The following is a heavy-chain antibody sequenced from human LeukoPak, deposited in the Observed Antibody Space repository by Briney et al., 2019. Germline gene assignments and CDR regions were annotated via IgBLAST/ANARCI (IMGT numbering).Heavy chain of an antibody. CDR3: AREESTRIDY. Sequence: ASVKVSCKASGYTFTGYYMHWVRQAPGQGLEWMGRINPNSGGTSYAQKFQGRVTMTRDTSTSTVYMELSSLRSEDTAVYYCAREESTRIDYWGQGTLVTVSS. D-gene: IGHD2-2*01. J-gene: IGHJ4*02. CDR1: GYTFTGYY. V-gene: IGHV1-2*06. CDR2: INPNSGGT.